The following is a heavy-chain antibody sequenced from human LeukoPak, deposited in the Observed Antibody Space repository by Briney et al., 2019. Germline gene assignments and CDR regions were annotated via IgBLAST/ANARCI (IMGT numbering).Heavy chain of an antibody. J-gene: IGHJ6*02. CDR1: GGTFSSYT. D-gene: IGHD3-22*01. CDR2: IIPILGIA. CDR3: ARGLGYYDSSGYYYDNYYGMDV. Sequence: ASVKVSCKASGGTFSSYTISWVRQAPGQGLEWMGRIIPILGIANYAQKFQGRVTITADKSTSTAYMELSSLRSEDTAVYYCARGLGYYDSSGYYYDNYYGMDVRGQGTTVTVSS. V-gene: IGHV1-69*02.